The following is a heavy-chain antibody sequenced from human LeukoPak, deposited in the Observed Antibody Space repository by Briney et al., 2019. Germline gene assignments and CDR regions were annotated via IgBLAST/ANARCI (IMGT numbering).Heavy chain of an antibody. V-gene: IGHV3-23*01. Sequence: GGSLRLSCAASGSTFGNYYMSWVRQAPGKGPEWVSGISDSGDDTYYADSVKGRFTISRDNSKKTLYLQMNSLRAEDMAVYYCAKDLSKFAYWGQRTLVTVSS. J-gene: IGHJ4*02. CDR1: GSTFGNYY. CDR3: AKDLSKFAY. CDR2: ISDSGDDT. D-gene: IGHD2-21*01.